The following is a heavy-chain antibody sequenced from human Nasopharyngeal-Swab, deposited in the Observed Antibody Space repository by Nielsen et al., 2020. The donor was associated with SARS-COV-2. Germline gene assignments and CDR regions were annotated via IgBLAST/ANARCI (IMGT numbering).Heavy chain of an antibody. Sequence: GGSLRLSCVASGFRFDVYTVHWVRQAPGKCLECVSGISWKSGNMGYADSVKGRFTISRDNAKNSVYLQMNSLRPEDTALYYCAKTMVRGDFYYFLDVWGKGTTVTVSS. CDR2: ISWKSGNM. CDR1: GFRFDVYT. D-gene: IGHD3-10*01. J-gene: IGHJ6*03. CDR3: AKTMVRGDFYYFLDV. V-gene: IGHV3-9*01.